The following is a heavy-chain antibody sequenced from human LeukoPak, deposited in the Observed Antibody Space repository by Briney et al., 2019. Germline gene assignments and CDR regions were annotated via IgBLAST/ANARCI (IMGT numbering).Heavy chain of an antibody. CDR1: GGTFSSYA. D-gene: IGHD3-3*01. V-gene: IGHV1-69*05. J-gene: IGHJ4*02. Sequence: GASVKVSCKASGGTFSSYAISWVRQAPGQGLEWMGGIIPIFGTANYAQKFQGRVTITTDESTSTAYMELSSLRSEDTAVYYCVGGQFGVVQWGAPDYWGQGTLVTVSS. CDR3: VGGQFGVVQWGAPDY. CDR2: IIPIFGTA.